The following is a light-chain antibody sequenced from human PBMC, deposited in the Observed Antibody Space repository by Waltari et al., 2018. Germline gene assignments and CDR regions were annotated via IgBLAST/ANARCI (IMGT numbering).Light chain of an antibody. CDR1: VLANKS. Sequence: SFELTQTSSLSVSPGQTVRITCSGDVLANKSARWFQQKPGLAPILIISKDTERPSGIPERFSGSSSGTTVTLTISGAQVEDEADYYCYSAADNDLGVFGGGTKLTVL. V-gene: IGLV3-27*01. CDR3: YSAADNDLGV. J-gene: IGLJ3*02. CDR2: KDT.